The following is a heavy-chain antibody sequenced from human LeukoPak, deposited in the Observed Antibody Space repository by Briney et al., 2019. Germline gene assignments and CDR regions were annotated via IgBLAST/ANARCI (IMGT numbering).Heavy chain of an antibody. Sequence: GGSLRLSCAASGFTFSDYYMSWTRQAPGKGLEWVSYISSSGSTIYYADSVKGRFTISRDNAKNSLYLQMNSLRAEDTAVYYCARHPPVDTAMVPEYYSDYWGQGTLVTVSS. D-gene: IGHD5-18*01. J-gene: IGHJ4*02. CDR2: ISSSGSTI. V-gene: IGHV3-11*01. CDR3: ARHPPVDTAMVPEYYSDY. CDR1: GFTFSDYY.